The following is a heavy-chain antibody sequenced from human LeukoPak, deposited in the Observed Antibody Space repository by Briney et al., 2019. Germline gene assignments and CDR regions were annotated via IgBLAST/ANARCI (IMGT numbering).Heavy chain of an antibody. Sequence: SETLSLTCTVSGGSISSSSAYWGWIRRPPGKGLEWIGSIYYSKNTYYNPSLKSRVTISADTSKNQFSLTLGSVSATDTAVYYCVSPRGFSYGYFDYWGQGTLVTVSS. V-gene: IGHV4-39*01. D-gene: IGHD5-18*01. CDR2: IYYSKNT. CDR1: GGSISSSSAY. J-gene: IGHJ4*02. CDR3: VSPRGFSYGYFDY.